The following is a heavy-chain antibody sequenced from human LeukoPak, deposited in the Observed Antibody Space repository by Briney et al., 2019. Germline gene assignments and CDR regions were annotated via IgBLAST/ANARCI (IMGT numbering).Heavy chain of an antibody. J-gene: IGHJ4*02. CDR3: ARDRGYDGDYSY. Sequence: PSETLSLTCTVSGGSISSYYWSWIRQPPGKGLEWIGYIYYSGSTNYNPSLKSRVTISVDTSENQFSLKLSSVTAADTAVYYCARDRGYDGDYSYWGQGTLVTVSS. D-gene: IGHD4-17*01. CDR2: IYYSGST. V-gene: IGHV4-59*01. CDR1: GGSISSYY.